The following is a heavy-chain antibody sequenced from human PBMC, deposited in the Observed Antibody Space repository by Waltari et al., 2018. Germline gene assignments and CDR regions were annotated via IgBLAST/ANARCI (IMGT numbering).Heavy chain of an antibody. J-gene: IGHJ3*02. CDR3: ARDGRAPPFNSAGIDAFDI. Sequence: EVQLVESGGGLVKPGGSLRLSCAASGFTFSSYSMNWVRQAPGKGLEWVSSISSSSSYIYYADSVKGRFTISRDNAKNSLYLQMNSLRAEDTAVYYCARDGRAPPFNSAGIDAFDIWVQGTMVTVSS. V-gene: IGHV3-21*01. CDR2: ISSSSSYI. CDR1: GFTFSSYS. D-gene: IGHD1-26*01.